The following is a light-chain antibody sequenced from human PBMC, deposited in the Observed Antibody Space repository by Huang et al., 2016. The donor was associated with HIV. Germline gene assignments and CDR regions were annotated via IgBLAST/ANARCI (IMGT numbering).Light chain of an antibody. CDR3: MQALQTPRT. V-gene: IGKV2-28*01. CDR2: LGS. J-gene: IGKJ1*01. Sequence: DIVMTQSPLSLPVTPGEPASISCRSSQSLLHSNGYNYLDWYLQKPGQSPQLLIYLGSNRASGVPDRCSGSGSGTDFTLKISGVEAEDVGVYYCMQALQTPRTFGQGTKVEIK. CDR1: QSLLHSNGYNY.